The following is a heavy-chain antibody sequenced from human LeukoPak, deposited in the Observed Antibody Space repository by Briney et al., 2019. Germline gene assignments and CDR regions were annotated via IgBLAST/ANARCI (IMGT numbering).Heavy chain of an antibody. CDR3: VRDRELTY. J-gene: IGHJ4*02. D-gene: IGHD1-26*01. CDR2: XXXXXXX. V-gene: IGHV4-59*03. Sequence: PSETLSLTCSVSGGSXXXYYWSWVRQPPGXXXXXXXXXXXXXXXXXXXXXXXXXTIXXXTSKNQXSLKLTSVTAADTAVYYCVRDRELTYWGQGTLVTVSS. CDR1: GGSXXXYY.